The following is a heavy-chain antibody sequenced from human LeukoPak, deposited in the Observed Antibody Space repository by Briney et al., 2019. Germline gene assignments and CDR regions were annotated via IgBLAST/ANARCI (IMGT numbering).Heavy chain of an antibody. V-gene: IGHV3-23*01. CDR3: AKRPSDYGDYVSYFDY. D-gene: IGHD4-17*01. CDR2: ISASAGST. CDR1: GFTFSNYG. J-gene: IGHJ4*02. Sequence: GGSLRLSCAASGFTFSNYGMSWVRQAPGKGLEWVSTISASAGSTYYADSVKGRFTISRDNSKDTLYLQMNSLRAEDTAVYYCAKRPSDYGDYVSYFDYWGQGTLVTVSS.